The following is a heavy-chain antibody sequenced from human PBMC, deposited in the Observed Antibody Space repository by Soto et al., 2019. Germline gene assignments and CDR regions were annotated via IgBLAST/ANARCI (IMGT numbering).Heavy chain of an antibody. Sequence: SETRSLTCTISGVSISSGKWWSWVRQPAGEALEWIGEIFHTGNTDYKPSLKSRVSILVDKSKNPFSLNLDSVTAADTAVYYCARNLFDSRGYPPEVWGQGILVTVSS. CDR2: IFHTGNT. V-gene: IGHV4-4*02. CDR3: ARNLFDSRGYPPEV. J-gene: IGHJ4*02. CDR1: GVSISSGKW. D-gene: IGHD3-22*01.